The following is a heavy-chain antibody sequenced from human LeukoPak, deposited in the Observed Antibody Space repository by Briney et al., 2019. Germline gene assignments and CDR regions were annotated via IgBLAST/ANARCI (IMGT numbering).Heavy chain of an antibody. J-gene: IGHJ4*02. CDR2: ISYDGSNE. Sequence: GKSLRLSCAVSGFTFSTYAMNWVRQAPGKGLEWVAIISYDGSNEYYADSVKGRFTISRDNSKNTLYPQMKSLRAEDTAIYYCTRAPFPYSSSWYGVDWGQGTLVTVSS. CDR1: GFTFSTYA. CDR3: TRAPFPYSSSWYGVD. V-gene: IGHV3-30*04. D-gene: IGHD6-13*01.